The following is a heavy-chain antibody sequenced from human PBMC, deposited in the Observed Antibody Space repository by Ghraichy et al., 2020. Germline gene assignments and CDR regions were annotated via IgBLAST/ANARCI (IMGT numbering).Heavy chain of an antibody. V-gene: IGHV3-53*01. D-gene: IGHD6-19*01. J-gene: IGHJ4*02. CDR1: GFTVSSNY. Sequence: GGSLRLSCAASGFTVSSNYMSWVRQAPGKGLEWVSVIYSGGSTHYADSVKGRFTISRDNSKNTLYLQMNSLRAEDTAVYYCARDYSSGWYGYFDYWGQGTLVTVSS. CDR2: IYSGGST. CDR3: ARDYSSGWYGYFDY.